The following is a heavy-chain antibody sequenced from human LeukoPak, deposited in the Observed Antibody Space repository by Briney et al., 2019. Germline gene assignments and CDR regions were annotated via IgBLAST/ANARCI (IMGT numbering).Heavy chain of an antibody. CDR2: IHYNGDT. J-gene: IGHJ4*02. CDR1: GDSISSYY. V-gene: IGHV4-59*01. Sequence: RSSETLSLTCTVSGDSISSYYWNWIRQAPGKALEWIGHIHYNGDTAYNFSLKSRVTIAIDTSKNQFSLKLSSVTAADTAVYYCARWRNLDYWGQGTLVTVSS. CDR3: ARWRNLDY. D-gene: IGHD3-3*01.